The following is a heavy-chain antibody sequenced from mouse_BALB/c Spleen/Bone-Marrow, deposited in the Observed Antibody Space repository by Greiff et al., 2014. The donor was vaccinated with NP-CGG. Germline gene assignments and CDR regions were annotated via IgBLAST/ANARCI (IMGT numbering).Heavy chain of an antibody. CDR1: GYTFTDYW. CDR2: IDTSDSYT. Sequence: VQLQQPGAELVMPGASVKMSCKASGYTFTDYWMHWVKQRPGQGLEWIGAIDTSDSYTSYNQKFKGKATLTVDESSSTAYMQLSSLTSGDSAVYYCARGDWDDAYWGQGTLVTVSA. V-gene: IGHV1-69*01. J-gene: IGHJ3*01. D-gene: IGHD4-1*01. CDR3: ARGDWDDAY.